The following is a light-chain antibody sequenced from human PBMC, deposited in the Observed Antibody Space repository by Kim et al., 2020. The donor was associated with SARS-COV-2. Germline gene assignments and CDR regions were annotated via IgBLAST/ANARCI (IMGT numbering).Light chain of an antibody. CDR1: QGVRSN. V-gene: IGKV3-15*01. Sequence: GSQGERANLSCRASQGVRSNVAWYQQKPGQAPRLLVYGASTRANGIPTTFSGSGSGTEFTLTISSLQSEDFAIYYCQQYDEWPLTFGQGTKVDIK. CDR2: GAS. CDR3: QQYDEWPLT. J-gene: IGKJ1*01.